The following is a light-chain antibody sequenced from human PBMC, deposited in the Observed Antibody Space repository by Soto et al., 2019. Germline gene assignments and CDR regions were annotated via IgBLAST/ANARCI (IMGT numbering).Light chain of an antibody. V-gene: IGKV3-20*01. CDR2: GAS. CDR3: QQYGTSLYT. Sequence: EIVLTQSPGTLSLSPGERATLPCRGSQSVSNSYLAWYQQKPGQAPRLLMYGASNRATGIPDRFSGSGSGTDFTLTISRLEPEDFAVYYCQQYGTSLYTFGQGTKLEIK. CDR1: QSVSNSY. J-gene: IGKJ2*01.